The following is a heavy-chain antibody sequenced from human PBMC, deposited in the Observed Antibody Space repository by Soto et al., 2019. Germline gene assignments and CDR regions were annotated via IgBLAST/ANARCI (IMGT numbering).Heavy chain of an antibody. CDR3: ARDSGSRYFDY. D-gene: IGHD6-25*01. J-gene: IGHJ4*02. Sequence: PVKVYCKASGDAFSSYAISWVRQAPGQGLEWMGGIIPIFGTANYAQKFQGRVTITADESTSTAYMELSSLRSEDTAVYYCARDSGSRYFDYWGQGTLGT. CDR2: IIPIFGTA. V-gene: IGHV1-69*13. CDR1: GDAFSSYA.